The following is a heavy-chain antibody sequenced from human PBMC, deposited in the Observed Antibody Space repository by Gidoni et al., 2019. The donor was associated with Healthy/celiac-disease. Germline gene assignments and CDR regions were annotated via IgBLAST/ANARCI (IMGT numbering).Heavy chain of an antibody. CDR2: IKQDGSEK. J-gene: IGHJ2*01. D-gene: IGHD3-3*01. V-gene: IGHV3-7*01. CDR3: ARDVGRITIFGVVIPADWYFDL. CDR1: GFTFSSHW. Sequence: EVQLVESGGGVVQPGGSLRLSCAASGFTFSSHWMSWVRQAPGKGLEWVANIKQDGSEKYYVDSVKGRFTISRDNAKNSLYLQMNSLRAEDTAVYYCARDVGRITIFGVVIPADWYFDLWGRGTLVTVSS.